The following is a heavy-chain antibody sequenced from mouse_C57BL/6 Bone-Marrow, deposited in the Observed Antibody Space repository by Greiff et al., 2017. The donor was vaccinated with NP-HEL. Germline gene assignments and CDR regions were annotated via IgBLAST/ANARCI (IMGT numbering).Heavy chain of an antibody. D-gene: IGHD1-1*01. CDR2: IDPANGNT. Sequence: VQLKESVAELVRPGASVKLSCTASGFNIKNTYMHWVKQRPEQGLEWIGRIDPANGNTKYAPKFQGKATITADTTSNTAYLQLSSLTSEDTAIYYCARYYYGPAYFDYWGQGTTLTVSS. CDR1: GFNIKNTY. CDR3: ARYYYGPAYFDY. J-gene: IGHJ2*01. V-gene: IGHV14-3*01.